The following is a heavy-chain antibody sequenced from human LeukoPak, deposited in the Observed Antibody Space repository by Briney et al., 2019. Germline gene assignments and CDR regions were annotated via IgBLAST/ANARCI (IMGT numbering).Heavy chain of an antibody. Sequence: GASVKVSCKASGGTFSSYAISWVRQAPGQGLEWMGGIIPIFGTANYAQKFQGRVTITADESTGTAYMELSSLRSEDTAVYYCARPHGADYYDSSGYSNYYYYYGMDVWGQGTTVAVSS. CDR1: GGTFSSYA. J-gene: IGHJ6*02. V-gene: IGHV1-69*13. CDR2: IIPIFGTA. CDR3: ARPHGADYYDSSGYSNYYYYYGMDV. D-gene: IGHD3-22*01.